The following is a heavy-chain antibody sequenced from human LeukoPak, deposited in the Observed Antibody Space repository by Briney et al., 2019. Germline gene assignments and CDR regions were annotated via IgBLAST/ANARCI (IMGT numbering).Heavy chain of an antibody. Sequence: HPGGSLRLSCAASGFPFSSYLMSWVRQAPGKGLECVANIKQDGSDKYYVDSVKGRFTISRDNAKNSLYLQLNSLRADDTAVYYCARLTGTTGFDYWGQGTLVTVSS. CDR3: ARLTGTTGFDY. CDR2: IKQDGSDK. V-gene: IGHV3-7*01. D-gene: IGHD1-1*01. J-gene: IGHJ4*02. CDR1: GFPFSSYL.